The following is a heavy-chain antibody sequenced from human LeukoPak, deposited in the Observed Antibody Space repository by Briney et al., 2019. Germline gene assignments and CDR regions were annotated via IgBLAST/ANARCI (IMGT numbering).Heavy chain of an antibody. D-gene: IGHD1-26*01. J-gene: IGHJ3*02. CDR1: GFTVSSNY. CDR3: AREGPTNAFDI. CDR2: IYSGGST. V-gene: IGHV3-53*01. Sequence: GGSLRLSCAASGFTVSSNYMSWVRQPPGKGLEWVSVIYSGGSTYYADSVKGRFTISRDNSKNTLYLQMNSLRAEDTAVYYCAREGPTNAFDIWGQGTMVTVSS.